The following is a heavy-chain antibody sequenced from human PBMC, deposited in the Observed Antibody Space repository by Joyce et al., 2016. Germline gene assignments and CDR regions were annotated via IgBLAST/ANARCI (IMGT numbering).Heavy chain of an antibody. D-gene: IGHD1-26*01. Sequence: QVQLQESGPGLVQPSQTLSPTCGVSGGSISDGGYYWSWIRQRPGQGLEWIGYINYSGNTDYNPSLKSRITRSIDMSKNQFSLRLTSVTAADTAVYYCARVPLSSAFDYWGQGILVTVSS. CDR3: ARVPLSSAFDY. V-gene: IGHV4-31*11. J-gene: IGHJ4*02. CDR2: INYSGNT. CDR1: GGSISDGGYY.